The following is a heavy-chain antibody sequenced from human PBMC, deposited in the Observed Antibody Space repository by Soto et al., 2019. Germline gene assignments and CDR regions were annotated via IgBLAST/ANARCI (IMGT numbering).Heavy chain of an antibody. D-gene: IGHD3-10*01. CDR1: GFTLSTYG. V-gene: IGHV3-30*18. CDR2: ISYDGRNK. J-gene: IGHJ4*02. CDR3: AKDRTPLLWFSFDY. Sequence: QVQLVESGGGVVQPGRSLRLSCEASGFTLSTYGMHWAPQAPGKGLEWVAVISYDGRNKYYADSVKGRFTISRDNSKNTLYLQMNSLRAEDTAVYYCAKDRTPLLWFSFDYWGQGTLVTVSS.